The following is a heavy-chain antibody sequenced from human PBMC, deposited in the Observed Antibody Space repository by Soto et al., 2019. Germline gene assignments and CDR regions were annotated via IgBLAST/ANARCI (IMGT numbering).Heavy chain of an antibody. CDR3: AKDLRITMIVVVIGTFDY. V-gene: IGHV3-23*01. D-gene: IGHD3-22*01. Sequence: GGSLRLSCAASGFTFSSYSMNWVRQAPGKGLEWVLSISGSCGSIYYADSVKGRFTFSRDNSKNTLYLQMNSLRAEDTAVYYFAKDLRITMIVVVIGTFDYWGLGALVTVSS. CDR2: ISGSCGSI. J-gene: IGHJ4*02. CDR1: GFTFSSYS.